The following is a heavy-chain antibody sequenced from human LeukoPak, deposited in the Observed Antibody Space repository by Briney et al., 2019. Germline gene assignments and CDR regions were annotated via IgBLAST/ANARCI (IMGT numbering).Heavy chain of an antibody. CDR3: AREPFAVYDSSGYYYYYYGMDV. CDR2: IWYDGSNK. Sequence: GGSLRLSCAASGFTFSSYATHWVRQAPGKGLEWVAVIWYDGSNKYYADSVKGRFTISRDNSKNTLYLQMNSLRAEDTAVYYCAREPFAVYDSSGYYYYYYGMDVWGQGTTVTVSS. CDR1: GFTFSSYA. J-gene: IGHJ6*02. V-gene: IGHV3-33*08. D-gene: IGHD3-22*01.